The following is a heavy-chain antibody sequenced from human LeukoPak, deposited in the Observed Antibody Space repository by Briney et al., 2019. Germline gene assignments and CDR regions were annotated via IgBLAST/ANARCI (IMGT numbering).Heavy chain of an antibody. CDR3: GRGPVLVDSPSFSFP. J-gene: IGHJ5*02. CDR2: LKEDGAEA. Sequence: TGGSLRLSCAASGFTFTTFWMGWVRQAPGKGLEWVASLKEDGAEAYYTDSVKGRFAISRDSAKNLLFLQMNSLRAEDTAVYHLGRGPVLVDSPSFSFPWGEGARVTVSS. D-gene: IGHD2-15*01. CDR1: GFTFTTFW. V-gene: IGHV3-7*01.